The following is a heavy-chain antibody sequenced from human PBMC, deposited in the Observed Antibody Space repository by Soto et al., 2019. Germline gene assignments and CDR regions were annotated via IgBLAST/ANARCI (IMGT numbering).Heavy chain of an antibody. V-gene: IGHV6-1*01. CDR1: GDSVTRHTVA. Sequence: LQTLSLTCAVSGDSVTRHTVALNCIRQTPPRGLEWLGRTYYRSKWYNNYAESVKSRITINPDTSKNQFSLQLSSVTPEGTAVYYCARGQADYYAMDVWGQGSTVTVSS. CDR2: TYYRSKWYN. CDR3: ARGQADYYAMDV. J-gene: IGHJ6*02. D-gene: IGHD2-15*01.